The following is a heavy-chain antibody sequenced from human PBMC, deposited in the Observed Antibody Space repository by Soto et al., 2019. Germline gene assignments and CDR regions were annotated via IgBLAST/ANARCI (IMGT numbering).Heavy chain of an antibody. CDR2: IIPIFGTA. CDR3: ARKKARFGELVHPHGVDV. CDR1: GGTFSSYA. J-gene: IGHJ6*02. D-gene: IGHD3-10*01. V-gene: IGHV1-69*05. Sequence: QVQLVQSGAEVKKPGSSVKVSCKASGGTFSSYAISWVRQAPGQGLEWMGGIIPIFGTANYAQKFQGRVTIPSDESTSPAYMELSSLRSEDTAVYYCARKKARFGELVHPHGVDVWGQGTTVTVSS.